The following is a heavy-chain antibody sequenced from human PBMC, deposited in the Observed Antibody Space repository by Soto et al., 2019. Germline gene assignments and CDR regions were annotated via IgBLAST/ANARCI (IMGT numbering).Heavy chain of an antibody. J-gene: IGHJ1*01. V-gene: IGHV3-30-3*01. CDR3: AREDESSGYAGTFYH. D-gene: IGHD3-22*01. CDR2: ISHDERHDK. Sequence: PGGSLRLSCAASGFTFSSYVMHWVRQAPGKGLEWVALISHDERHDKQYAESVMGRFTISRDNSKNTLSLQMDSLRSEDTAVYYCAREDESSGYAGTFYHWVQGT. CDR1: GFTFSSYV.